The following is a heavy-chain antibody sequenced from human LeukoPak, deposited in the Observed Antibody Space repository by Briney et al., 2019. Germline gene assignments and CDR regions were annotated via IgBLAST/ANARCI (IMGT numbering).Heavy chain of an antibody. J-gene: IGHJ6*03. CDR3: ARVKVATTQGAGSYYMDV. Sequence: ASVKVSCKASGCTFTGYYMHWVRQAPGQGLEWMGWINPNSGGTNYAQKFQGRVTMTRDTSISTAYMELSRLRSDDTAVYYCARVKVATTQGAGSYYMDVWGKGTTVTVSS. CDR1: GCTFTGYY. D-gene: IGHD5-12*01. CDR2: INPNSGGT. V-gene: IGHV1-2*02.